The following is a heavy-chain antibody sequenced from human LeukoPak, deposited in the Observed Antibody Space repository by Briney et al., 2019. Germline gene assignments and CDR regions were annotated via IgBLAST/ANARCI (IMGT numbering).Heavy chain of an antibody. V-gene: IGHV5-51*01. CDR2: IYPGDSDT. D-gene: IGHD3-22*01. CDR1: GYSFTSYW. Sequence: GESLKISCKGSGYSFTSYWIGWVRQMPGKCLEWMGIIYPGDSDTRYSPSFQGQVTISADKSISTAYLQWSSLKASDTAMYYCARLSDGSSGYYSHFDYWGQGTLVTVSS. J-gene: IGHJ4*02. CDR3: ARLSDGSSGYYSHFDY.